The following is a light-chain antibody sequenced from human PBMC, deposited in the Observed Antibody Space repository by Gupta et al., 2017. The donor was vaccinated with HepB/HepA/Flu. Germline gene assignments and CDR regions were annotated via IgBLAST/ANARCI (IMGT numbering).Light chain of an antibody. V-gene: IGKV3-15*01. Sequence: EIVMTQSPPTLSVSPGERATLSCRASQCVSSNLAWYQQKPGQAPRFFIYGASTRATGIPARFSGSGSGTEFTLTISSLQSEDFAVYYCQQYNNWPPAFGQGTKVEIK. CDR3: QQYNNWPPA. J-gene: IGKJ1*01. CDR1: QCVSSN. CDR2: GAS.